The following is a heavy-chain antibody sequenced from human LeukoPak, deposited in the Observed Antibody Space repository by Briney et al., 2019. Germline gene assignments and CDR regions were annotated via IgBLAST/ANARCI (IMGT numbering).Heavy chain of an antibody. J-gene: IGHJ5*02. D-gene: IGHD3-3*01. Sequence: PSETLSLTCTVSGGPISSSSYYWGWIRQPPGKGLEWIGSIYYSGSTYYNPSLKSRVTISVDTSKNQFSLKLSSVTAADTAVYYCARTNSHYDYWSGSRWFDPWGQGTLVTVSS. CDR2: IYYSGST. CDR3: ARTNSHYDYWSGSRWFDP. V-gene: IGHV4-39*01. CDR1: GGPISSSSYY.